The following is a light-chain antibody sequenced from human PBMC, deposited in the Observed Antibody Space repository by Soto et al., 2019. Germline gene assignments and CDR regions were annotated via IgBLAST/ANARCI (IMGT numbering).Light chain of an antibody. CDR3: KQNSNWPPYT. CDR2: GAS. CDR1: QSVSSN. Sequence: EIVMTQSPATLSVSPGERATLSCRASQSVSSNLAWYQEKPGQAPRLLIYGASTRATGIPTRFSGNGSGTEFTLTIRSRQSEDFAVYYCKQNSNWPPYTCGQGTKLEIK. V-gene: IGKV3-15*01. J-gene: IGKJ2*01.